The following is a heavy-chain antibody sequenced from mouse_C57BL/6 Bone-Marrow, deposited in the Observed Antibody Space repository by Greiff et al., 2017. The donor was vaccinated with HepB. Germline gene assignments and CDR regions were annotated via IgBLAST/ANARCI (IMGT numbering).Heavy chain of an antibody. CDR2: INPNNGGT. V-gene: IGHV1-26*01. D-gene: IGHD1-1*01. J-gene: IGHJ3*01. Sequence: VQLQQSGPELVKPGASVKISCKASGYTFTDYYMNWVKQSHGKSLEWIGDINPNNGGTSYNQKFKGKATLTVDKSSSTAYMELRSLTSEDSAVYYCAHGSSPAWFAYWGQGTLVTVSA. CDR1: GYTFTDYY. CDR3: AHGSSPAWFAY.